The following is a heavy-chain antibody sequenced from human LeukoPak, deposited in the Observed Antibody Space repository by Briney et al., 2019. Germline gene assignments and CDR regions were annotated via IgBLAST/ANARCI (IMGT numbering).Heavy chain of an antibody. V-gene: IGHV4-59*01. J-gene: IGHJ3*02. Sequence: SETLSLTCTVAGGSISDYYWSWIRQPPGKGLEWIGYIYYSGSTNYTPSLKSRVTISINTSKNQFSLRLSSVTAADTAVYYCAGATSREAFDIWGQGTRVTVSS. CDR2: IYYSGST. CDR3: AGATSREAFDI. D-gene: IGHD2-2*01. CDR1: GGSISDYY.